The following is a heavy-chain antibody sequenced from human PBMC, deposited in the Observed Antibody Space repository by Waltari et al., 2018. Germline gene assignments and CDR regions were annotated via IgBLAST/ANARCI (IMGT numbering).Heavy chain of an antibody. Sequence: EVQLVQSGAEVKKPGASLKLSCKGSGYSFTSYWIGWVRQLPGKGLEWMGIIYPGDSDTRYSPSFQGQVTISADKSISTAYLQWSSLKASDTAMYYCARTYCSGGSCYFIDYWGQGTLVTVSS. D-gene: IGHD2-15*01. J-gene: IGHJ4*02. V-gene: IGHV5-51*01. CDR2: IYPGDSDT. CDR3: ARTYCSGGSCYFIDY. CDR1: GYSFTSYW.